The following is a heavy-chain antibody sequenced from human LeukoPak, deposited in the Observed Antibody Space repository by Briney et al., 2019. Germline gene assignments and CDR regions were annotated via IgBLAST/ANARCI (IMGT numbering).Heavy chain of an antibody. D-gene: IGHD5-12*01. Sequence: GGSLRLSCEASGFLFTSYWMSWVRQAPGKGPEWVAHIKENGNEQYYADSVKGRFTISRDNVKQSLCLQMNNLRVEDTAVYYCTRDWRNLGYDYWGQGTLVTVSS. V-gene: IGHV3-7*01. J-gene: IGHJ4*02. CDR3: TRDWRNLGYDY. CDR1: GFLFTSYW. CDR2: IKENGNEQ.